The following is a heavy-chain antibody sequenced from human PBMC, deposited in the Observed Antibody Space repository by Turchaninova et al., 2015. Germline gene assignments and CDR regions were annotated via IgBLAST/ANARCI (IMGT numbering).Heavy chain of an antibody. CDR2: GSNK. V-gene: IGHV3-33*01. CDR3: ARGTGLIDIVVVPAAIEDYGMDV. D-gene: IGHD2-2*01. Sequence: GSNKYYADSVKGRFTISRDNSKNTLYLQMNSLRAEDTAVYYCARGTGLIDIVVVPAAIEDYGMDVWGQGTTVTVSS. J-gene: IGHJ6*02.